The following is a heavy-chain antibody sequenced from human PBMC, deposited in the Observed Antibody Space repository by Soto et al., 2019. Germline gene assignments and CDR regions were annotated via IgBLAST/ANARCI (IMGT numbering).Heavy chain of an antibody. V-gene: IGHV3-30*18. D-gene: IGHD3-22*01. CDR3: AKEARCYYDSSGYCANAFDI. CDR2: ISYDGSNK. CDR1: GFTFSSYG. Sequence: QEQLVESGGGVVQPGRSLRLSCAASGFTFSSYGMHWVRQAPGKGLEWVAVISYDGSNKYYADSVKGRFTISRDNSKNTLYLQMNSLRAEDTAVYYCAKEARCYYDSSGYCANAFDIWGQGTMVTVSS. J-gene: IGHJ3*02.